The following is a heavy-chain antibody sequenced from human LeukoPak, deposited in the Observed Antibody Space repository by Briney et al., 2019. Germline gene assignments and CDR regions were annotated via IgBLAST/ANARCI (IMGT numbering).Heavy chain of an antibody. CDR3: ARGLYCSSTSCYDEDAFDI. CDR2: IYTSGST. CDR1: GGSISSGGYY. V-gene: IGHV4-61*02. D-gene: IGHD2-2*01. J-gene: IGHJ3*02. Sequence: PSETLSLTCTVSGGSISSGGYYWSWIRQPAGKGLEWIGRIYTSGSTNYNPSLKSRVTISVDTSKNQFSLKLSSVTAADTAVYYCARGLYCSSTSCYDEDAFDIWGQGTMVTVSS.